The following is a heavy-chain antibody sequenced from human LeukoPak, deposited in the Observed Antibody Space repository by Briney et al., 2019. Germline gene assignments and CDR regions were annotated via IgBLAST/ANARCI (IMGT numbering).Heavy chain of an antibody. V-gene: IGHV4-59*01. D-gene: IGHD6-6*01. CDR3: ARVSDYSSSSFDF. Sequence: PSETLSLTCTVSGGSISSYYWSWIRQPPGRGLEWLAYIYDSGSTTYNPSLKSRVTISVDTSKNQFSLKLTSVTAADTAMYYCARVSDYSSSSFDFWGQGTLVTVSS. CDR2: IYDSGST. CDR1: GGSISSYY. J-gene: IGHJ4*02.